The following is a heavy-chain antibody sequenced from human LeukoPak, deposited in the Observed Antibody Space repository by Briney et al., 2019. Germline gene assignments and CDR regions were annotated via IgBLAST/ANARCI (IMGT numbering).Heavy chain of an antibody. Sequence: SETLPLTCTVSGDSLSSGYWGWMRQSPGRGLEWIGYLHHSGTTEYNTSLKSRVTISVDTSKNQFSLRLSSVTAADTAVYYCTIGGGWLTDYWGQGSLVTVSS. V-gene: IGHV4-59*01. D-gene: IGHD6-19*01. J-gene: IGHJ4*02. CDR2: LHHSGTT. CDR3: TIGGGWLTDY. CDR1: GDSLSSGY.